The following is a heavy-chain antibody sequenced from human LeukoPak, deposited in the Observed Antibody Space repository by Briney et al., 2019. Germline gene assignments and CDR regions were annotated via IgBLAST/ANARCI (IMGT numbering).Heavy chain of an antibody. CDR1: GFTFSSYE. V-gene: IGHV3-48*03. Sequence: GGSLRLSCAASGFTFSSYEMNWVRQAPGKGLEWVSYISSGSTIYDADSVKGRFTISRDNAKNSLYLQMNSLRAEDTAVYYCARESIAVAGAPFVYWGQGTLVTVSS. D-gene: IGHD6-19*01. CDR2: ISSGSTI. CDR3: ARESIAVAGAPFVY. J-gene: IGHJ4*02.